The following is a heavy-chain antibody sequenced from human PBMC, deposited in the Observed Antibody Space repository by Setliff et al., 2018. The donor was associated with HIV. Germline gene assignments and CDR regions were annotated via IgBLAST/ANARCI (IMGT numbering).Heavy chain of an antibody. CDR3: TTEAYCSSSSCYLAFYYYYYIDV. CDR1: GFTFNNAW. CDR2: IKSKADGETT. V-gene: IGHV3-15*01. D-gene: IGHD2-2*01. Sequence: GGSLRLSCAASGFTFNNAWLSWVRQAPGKGLEWVGRIKSKADGETTDYAAPVECRFTISKDDSKNMMYLQMNSLKTEDTAIYYCTTEAYCSSSSCYLAFYYYYYIDVWGKGTTVTVSS. J-gene: IGHJ6*03.